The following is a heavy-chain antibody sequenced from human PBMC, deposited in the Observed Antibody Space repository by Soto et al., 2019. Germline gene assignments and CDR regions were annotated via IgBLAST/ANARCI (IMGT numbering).Heavy chain of an antibody. CDR1: GFTFSSYS. CDR2: ISSSSSYI. J-gene: IGHJ3*02. CDR3: ARDREGIDAFDI. D-gene: IGHD1-26*01. Sequence: GGSLRLSCAASGFTFSSYSMNLVRQAPGKGLEWVSSISSSSSYIYYADSVKGRFTISRDNAKNSLYLQMNSLRAEDTALYYCARDREGIDAFDIWGQGTMVTVSS. V-gene: IGHV3-21*01.